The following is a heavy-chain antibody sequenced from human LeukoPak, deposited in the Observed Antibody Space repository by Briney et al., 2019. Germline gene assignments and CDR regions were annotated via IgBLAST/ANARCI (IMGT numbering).Heavy chain of an antibody. V-gene: IGHV4-4*07. D-gene: IGHD3-3*01. J-gene: IGHJ3*02. CDR2: IYTSGST. CDR1: GGSISSYY. Sequence: PSETLSLTCTVSGGSISSYYWSWIRQPAGKGLEWIGRIYTSGSTNYNPSLKSRVTMSVDTSKNQFSLKLSSVTAADTAVYYCARDRPSDRYYDFWSGFDAFDIWGQGTMVTVSS. CDR3: ARDRPSDRYYDFWSGFDAFDI.